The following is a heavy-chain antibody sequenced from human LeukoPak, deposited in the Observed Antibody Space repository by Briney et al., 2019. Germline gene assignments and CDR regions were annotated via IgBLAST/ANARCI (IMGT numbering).Heavy chain of an antibody. V-gene: IGHV3-23*01. J-gene: IGHJ4*02. CDR3: AKDRSGDFWSGWGFDY. D-gene: IGHD3-3*01. CDR1: GFTFSSYS. CDR2: ISGSGGST. Sequence: PGGSLRLSCAASGFTFSSYSMNWVRQAPGKGLEWVSAISGSGGSTYYADSVKGRFTISRDNSKNTLYLQMNSLRAEDTAVYYCAKDRSGDFWSGWGFDYWGQGTLVTVSS.